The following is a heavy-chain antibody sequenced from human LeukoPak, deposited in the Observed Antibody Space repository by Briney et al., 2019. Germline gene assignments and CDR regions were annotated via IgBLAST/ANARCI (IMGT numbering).Heavy chain of an antibody. CDR1: GGTFNSYA. CDR2: IIPTFGTT. D-gene: IGHD2-15*01. CDR3: ARMAFCSGGRCITCFDP. Sequence: GSSVKVSCKASGGTFNSYAISWVRQAPGQGLEWMGGIIPTFGTTHYTQKFQGRVTITADESTSTAYMELSSLRSEDTAVYYCARMAFCSGGRCITCFDPWGQGTLVTVSS. J-gene: IGHJ5*02. V-gene: IGHV1-69*01.